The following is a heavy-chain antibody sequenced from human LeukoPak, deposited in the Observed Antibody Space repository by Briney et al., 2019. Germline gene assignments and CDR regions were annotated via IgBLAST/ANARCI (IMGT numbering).Heavy chain of an antibody. CDR3: ARFGSYYYDSSGYYLTAAFDI. Sequence: SETLSLTCTVSGGSISSYYWSWIRQPPGKGLEWIGYIYYSGSTNYKPSLKSRVTISVDTSKNQFSLKLSSVTAADTAVYYCARFGSYYYDSSGYYLTAAFDIWGQGTMVTVSS. V-gene: IGHV4-59*01. CDR2: IYYSGST. D-gene: IGHD3-22*01. J-gene: IGHJ3*02. CDR1: GGSISSYY.